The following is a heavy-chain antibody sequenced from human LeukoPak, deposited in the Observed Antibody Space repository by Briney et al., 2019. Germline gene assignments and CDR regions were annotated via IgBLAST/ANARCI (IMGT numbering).Heavy chain of an antibody. CDR3: ARGTYYYDSSEGNGYYFDY. CDR1: GFTFSSYA. CDR2: ISYDGSNK. Sequence: GGSLRLSCAASGFTFSSYALHWVRQAPGKGLEWVAVISYDGSNKYYADSVKGRSTISRDNSKNTLYLQMNSLRAEDTAVYYCARGTYYYDSSEGNGYYFDYWGQGTLVTVSS. J-gene: IGHJ4*02. V-gene: IGHV3-30*04. D-gene: IGHD3-22*01.